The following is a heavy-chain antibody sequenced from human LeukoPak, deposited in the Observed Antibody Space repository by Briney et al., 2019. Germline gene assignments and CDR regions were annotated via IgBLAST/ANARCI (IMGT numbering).Heavy chain of an antibody. CDR3: ARGIDDYGDEYSWFDP. CDR1: GGSISSHY. CDR2: IYYSGST. D-gene: IGHD4-17*01. Sequence: PSETLSLTCTVSGGSISSHYWSWIRQPPGKGLEWIGYIYYSGSTNYNPSLKSRVTISVDTSKNQFSLKLSSVTAADTAVYYCARGIDDYGDEYSWFDPWGQGTLVTVSS. J-gene: IGHJ5*02. V-gene: IGHV4-59*11.